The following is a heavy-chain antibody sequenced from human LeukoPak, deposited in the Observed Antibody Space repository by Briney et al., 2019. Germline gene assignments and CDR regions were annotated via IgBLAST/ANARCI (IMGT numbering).Heavy chain of an antibody. CDR3: ARGPSGYLDT. V-gene: IGHV3-66*01. CDR2: MYSVGTT. Sequence: PGGSLRLSCAASDFSVGENYMTWVRQAPGKGLQWVSLMYSVGTTFYADSVKGRFTMTRDSSKNTLYLKMNSLGVEDTAIYYGARGPSGYLDTGGQGTLVTVSS. J-gene: IGHJ4*02. CDR1: DFSVGENY. D-gene: IGHD5-12*01.